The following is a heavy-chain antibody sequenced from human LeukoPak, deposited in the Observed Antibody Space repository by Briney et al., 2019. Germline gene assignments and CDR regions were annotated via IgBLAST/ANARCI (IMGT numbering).Heavy chain of an antibody. D-gene: IGHD6-6*01. CDR2: ISSSSSYI. CDR1: GFTFSSYS. J-gene: IGHJ4*02. Sequence: GGSLRLSCAASGFTFSSYSMNWVRQAPGKGLEWVSSISSSSSYIYYADSVQGRFTISRDNAKNSLYLQMNSLRAEDTAVYYCARDSAARCGYWGQGTLVTVSS. CDR3: ARDSAARCGY. V-gene: IGHV3-21*01.